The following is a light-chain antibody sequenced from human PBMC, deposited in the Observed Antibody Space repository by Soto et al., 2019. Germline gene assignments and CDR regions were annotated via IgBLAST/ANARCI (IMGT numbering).Light chain of an antibody. J-gene: IGLJ1*01. CDR2: GTT. Sequence: QSVLTQPPSVSGAPGQRVTISCTGSSSNIGAGYDVHWYQQFPGLAPKLLIFGTTNRPSGVPDRFSGSKSGTSVSLAITGLQAEDEADYYCQSYDSSLNGYVFVTGTKVTVL. CDR3: QSYDSSLNGYV. CDR1: SSNIGAGYD. V-gene: IGLV1-40*01.